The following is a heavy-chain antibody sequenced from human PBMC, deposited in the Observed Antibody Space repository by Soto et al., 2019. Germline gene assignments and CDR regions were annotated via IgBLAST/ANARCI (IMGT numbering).Heavy chain of an antibody. CDR1: GGSISSSSYY. CDR3: ARHIDY. Sequence: SETLSLTCTVSGGSISSSSYYWGWIRQAPGKGLEWIGRIYYSGSTYYNPSLKSRITISVDTPKNQFSLKLSSVTAADTAVHYCARHIDYWGQGTLVTVSS. CDR2: IYYSGST. J-gene: IGHJ4*02. V-gene: IGHV4-39*01.